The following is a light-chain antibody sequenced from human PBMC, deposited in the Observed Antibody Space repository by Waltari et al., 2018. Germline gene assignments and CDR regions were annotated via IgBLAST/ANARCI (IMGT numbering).Light chain of an antibody. Sequence: SFALKQPPSVSVSPGPTARITCSADALSRQFAYWYRQRPGQAPLLLIYKDKERPLGIPDRISGSSSGTTATLTISGVQAEDEADYFCQSSDSGGFVTFGDGTKLTV. J-gene: IGLJ2*01. V-gene: IGLV3-25*03. CDR2: KDK. CDR1: ALSRQF. CDR3: QSSDSGGFVT.